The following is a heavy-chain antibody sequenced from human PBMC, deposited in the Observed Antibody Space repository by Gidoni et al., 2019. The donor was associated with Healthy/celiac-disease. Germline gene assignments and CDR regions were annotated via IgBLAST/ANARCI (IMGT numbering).Heavy chain of an antibody. V-gene: IGHV3-33*01. CDR2: IWYDGSNK. Sequence: QVQLVESGGGVVQPGRSLRLSCAASGFTFSSSGMQWVRQAPGKGLAWVAVIWYDGSNKYYADSVKGRFTISRDNSKNTLYLQMNSLRAEDTAVYYCARVHGSSSPKGVYYYGMDVWGQGTTVTVSS. D-gene: IGHD6-6*01. CDR1: GFTFSSSG. J-gene: IGHJ6*02. CDR3: ARVHGSSSPKGVYYYGMDV.